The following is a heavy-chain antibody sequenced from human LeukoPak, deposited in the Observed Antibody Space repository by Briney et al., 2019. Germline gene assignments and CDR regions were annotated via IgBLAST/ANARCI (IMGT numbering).Heavy chain of an antibody. CDR1: GGSFSGYY. CDR3: ARHGKYYYDSSGYPRGFYYYYYMDV. CDR2: IYHSGST. Sequence: SETLSLTCAVYGGSFSGYYWSWIRQPPGKGLEWIGSIYHSGSTYYNPSLKSRVTISVDTSKNQFSLKLSSVTAADTAVYYCARHGKYYYDSSGYPRGFYYYYYMDVWGKGTTVTISS. J-gene: IGHJ6*03. D-gene: IGHD3-22*01. V-gene: IGHV4-34*01.